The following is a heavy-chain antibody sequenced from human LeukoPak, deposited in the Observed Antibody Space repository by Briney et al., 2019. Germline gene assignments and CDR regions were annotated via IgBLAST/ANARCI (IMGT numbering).Heavy chain of an antibody. D-gene: IGHD1-7*01. CDR2: IYYSGST. J-gene: IGHJ5*02. CDR3: ARDRIPDNWNSRWFDP. Sequence: SETLSLTCTVSGGSISSSSYYWGWIRQPPGKGLEWIGSIYYSGSTYYNPSLKSRVTISVDTSKNQFSLKLSSVTAADTAVYYCARDRIPDNWNSRWFDPWGQGTLVTVSS. CDR1: GGSISSSSYY. V-gene: IGHV4-39*07.